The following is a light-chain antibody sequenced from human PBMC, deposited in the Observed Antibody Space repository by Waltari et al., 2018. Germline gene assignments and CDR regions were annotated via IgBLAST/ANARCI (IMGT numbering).Light chain of an antibody. CDR2: TAS. CDR1: QGISNY. V-gene: IGKV1-9*01. Sequence: DIQLTQSPSFLSASVGDRVTITCRSSQGISNYLAWYQQKPGKAPKLLIHTASTLQGGVPSRFSGSGSGTEFTLTISSLQPEDFATYYCQHRHSYPITFCQGTRLEIK. J-gene: IGKJ5*01. CDR3: QHRHSYPIT.